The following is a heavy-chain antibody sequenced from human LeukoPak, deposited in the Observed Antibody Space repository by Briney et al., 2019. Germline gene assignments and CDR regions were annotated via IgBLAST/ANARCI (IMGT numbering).Heavy chain of an antibody. V-gene: IGHV3-23*01. CDR2: ISGSGGST. D-gene: IGHD3-3*01. CDR1: GFTFSSYA. Sequence: GGSLRLSCAASGFTFSSYAMSWVRQAPGKGLEGVSAISGSGGSTYYADSVKARFTISRDDSKNTLYLQMNGLRAEDTAVYYCAKSSGPNPYYFDYWGQGTLVTVSS. CDR3: AKSSGPNPYYFDY. J-gene: IGHJ4*02.